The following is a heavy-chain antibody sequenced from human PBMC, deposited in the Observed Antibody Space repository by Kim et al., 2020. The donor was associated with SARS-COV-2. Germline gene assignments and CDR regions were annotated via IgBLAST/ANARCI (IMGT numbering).Heavy chain of an antibody. CDR1: GGSISSDGYS. D-gene: IGHD2-2*01. Sequence: SETLSLTCTVSGGSISSDGYSWSWIRQPPGKGLEWIGYIYDSGNTYYSPSLKSRVTISIDTSKNQFSLNLRSLTAADTAVYYCARSLQRIVVVPTWFAPWGQGSIVTV. CDR2: IYDSGNT. V-gene: IGHV4-30-2*01. J-gene: IGHJ5*02. CDR3: ARSLQRIVVVPTWFAP.